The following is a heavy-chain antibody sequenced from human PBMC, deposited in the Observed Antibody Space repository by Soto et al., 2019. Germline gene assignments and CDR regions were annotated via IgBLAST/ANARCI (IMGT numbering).Heavy chain of an antibody. V-gene: IGHV3-23*01. CDR3: EESTRSHGSGSYYYYGMDA. CDR1: GFTFSSYA. Sequence: EVQLSESGGGLVQPGGSLRLSCAASGFTFSSYAMSWVRQAPGKGLEWVSVISGSGGSTYYADSVKGRFTISRDNSKNTLYMQMKSLRGEDTAVYYCEESTRSHGSGSYYYYGMDAWGQGTTVTVS. D-gene: IGHD3-10*01. CDR2: ISGSGGST. J-gene: IGHJ6*02.